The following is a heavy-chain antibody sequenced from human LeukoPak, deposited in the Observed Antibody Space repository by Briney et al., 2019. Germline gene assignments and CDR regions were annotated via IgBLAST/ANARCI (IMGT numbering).Heavy chain of an antibody. CDR3: ARLDTGYYDSSGYFDY. D-gene: IGHD3-22*01. V-gene: IGHV1-18*01. Sequence: GASVKVSCKASGYTFTSYGISWVRQAPGQGPEWMGWISAYNGNTNYAQKLQGRVTMTTDTSTSTAYMELRSLRSDDTAVYYCARLDTGYYDSSGYFDYWGQGTLVTVSS. CDR1: GYTFTSYG. CDR2: ISAYNGNT. J-gene: IGHJ4*02.